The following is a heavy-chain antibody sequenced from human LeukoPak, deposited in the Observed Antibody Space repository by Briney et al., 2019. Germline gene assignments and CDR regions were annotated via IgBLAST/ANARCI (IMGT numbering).Heavy chain of an antibody. CDR3: ARVRQLYYYDSSGLDY. V-gene: IGHV1-8*01. Sequence: ASVKVFCQASGYTFTSYDINWVRQATGQGLEWMGWMNPNSGNTGYAQKFQGRVSMTRNTSISTAYMELSSLRSEDTVLYYCARVRQLYYYDSSGLDYWGQETLVTVSS. J-gene: IGHJ4*02. CDR1: GYTFTSYD. CDR2: MNPNSGNT. D-gene: IGHD3-22*01.